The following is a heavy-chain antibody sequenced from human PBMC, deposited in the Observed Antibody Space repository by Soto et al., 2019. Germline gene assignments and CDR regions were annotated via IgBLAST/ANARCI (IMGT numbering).Heavy chain of an antibody. V-gene: IGHV5-51*01. CDR1: GYSFTSYW. CDR2: IYPGDSDT. CDR3: ARYCTNGVCFDY. J-gene: IGHJ4*02. Sequence: GESLKISCKGSGYSFTSYWIGWVRQMPGKGLEWMGSIYPGDSDTRYSPSFQGQVTLSADKSISPAYLQWGSLKSAGTAMYYCARYCTNGVCFDYWGQGTLVTVSS. D-gene: IGHD2-8*01.